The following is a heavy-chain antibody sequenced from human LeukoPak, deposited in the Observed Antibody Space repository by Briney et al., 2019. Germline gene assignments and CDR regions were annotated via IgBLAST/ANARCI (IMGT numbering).Heavy chain of an antibody. V-gene: IGHV3-23*01. J-gene: IGHJ4*02. CDR2: ISNSGGGT. Sequence: GGSLRLSCAASGFTFSTNWMHWVRQAPGKGLEWVSGISNSGGGTYYADSVKGRFTISRDNSKNTLYLQMNSLRVEDTAVYYCAKWRLVPRDPFDYWGQGTLVTVSS. D-gene: IGHD6-19*01. CDR1: GFTFSTNW. CDR3: AKWRLVPRDPFDY.